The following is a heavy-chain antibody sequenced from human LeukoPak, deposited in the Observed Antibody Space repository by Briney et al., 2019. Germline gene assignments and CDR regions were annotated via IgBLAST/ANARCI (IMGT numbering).Heavy chain of an antibody. V-gene: IGHV3-23*01. D-gene: IGHD4-17*01. Sequence: GGSLRLSCAASGFTFTSYSMNWARQAPGKGLEWVSTISGGGGSTYYADSVKGRFTISRDNSKNTLYLQMSSLRAEDTAVYYCVKDFGGFDYGDYVDYWGQGTLVTVSS. CDR1: GFTFTSYS. CDR3: VKDFGGFDYGDYVDY. J-gene: IGHJ4*02. CDR2: ISGGGGST.